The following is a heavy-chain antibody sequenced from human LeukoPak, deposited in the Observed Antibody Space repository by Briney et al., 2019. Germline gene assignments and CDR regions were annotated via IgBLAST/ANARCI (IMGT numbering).Heavy chain of an antibody. J-gene: IGHJ4*02. Sequence: GGSLRLSCAASGFTFSSYGMHWVRQAPGKGLEWVAVIWCDGSNKYYADSVKGRFTISRDNSKNTLYLQMNSLRAEDTAVYYCARSPGYDFWSGYYSGPDYWGQGTLVTVSS. V-gene: IGHV3-33*01. D-gene: IGHD3-3*01. CDR2: IWCDGSNK. CDR3: ARSPGYDFWSGYYSGPDY. CDR1: GFTFSSYG.